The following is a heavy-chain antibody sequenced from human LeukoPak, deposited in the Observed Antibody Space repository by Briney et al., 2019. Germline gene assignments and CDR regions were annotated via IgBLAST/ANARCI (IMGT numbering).Heavy chain of an antibody. J-gene: IGHJ3*02. CDR1: GFTFSSYG. CDR2: ISYDGSNK. V-gene: IGHV3-30*18. CDR3: AKDRRGSYWEYAFDI. D-gene: IGHD3-10*01. Sequence: GGSLRLSCAASGFTFSSYGMHWVLQAPGKGLEWVAVISYDGSNKYYADSVKGRFTISRDNSKNTLYLQMNSLRAEDTAVYYCAKDRRGSYWEYAFDIWGQGTMVTVSS.